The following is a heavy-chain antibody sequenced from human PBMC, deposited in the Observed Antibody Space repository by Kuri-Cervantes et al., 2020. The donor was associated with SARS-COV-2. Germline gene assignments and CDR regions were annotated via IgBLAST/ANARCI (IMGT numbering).Heavy chain of an antibody. J-gene: IGHJ6*02. CDR3: ARSQYSTSRYYYYGMDV. Sequence: GSLRLSCTVSGGSISSYYWSWIRQPPGKGLEWIGYIYYSGSTNYNPSLKSRVTISIDTSKNQFSLRLTSVTAADTALYYCARSQYSTSRYYYYGMDVWGQGTTVTVSS. V-gene: IGHV4-59*08. CDR2: IYYSGST. D-gene: IGHD5-18*01. CDR1: GGSISSYY.